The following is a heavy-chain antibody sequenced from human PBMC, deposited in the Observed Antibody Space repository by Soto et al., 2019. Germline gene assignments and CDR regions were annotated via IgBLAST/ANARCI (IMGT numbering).Heavy chain of an antibody. J-gene: IGHJ4*02. CDR2: IIPIFGTA. CDR3: ARAYSYDSSGFAPFDY. V-gene: IGHV1-69*13. D-gene: IGHD3-22*01. CDR1: GGTFSSYA. Sequence: SVKVSCKASGGTFSSYAISWVRQAPGQGLEWMGGIIPIFGTANYAQRFQGRVTITADESTSTAYMELSSLRSEDTAVYYCARAYSYDSSGFAPFDYWGQGTLVTVSS.